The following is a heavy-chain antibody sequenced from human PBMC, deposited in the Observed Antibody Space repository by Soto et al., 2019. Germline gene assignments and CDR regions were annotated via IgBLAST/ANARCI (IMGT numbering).Heavy chain of an antibody. V-gene: IGHV4-4*02. CDR1: SGSISSSNW. CDR2: IYHSGST. D-gene: IGHD6-6*01. J-gene: IGHJ3*02. CDR3: ARAGSDSCSSGAFDI. Sequence: QVKLQESGPGLVKPSGTLSLTCAVSSGSISSSNWWSWVRQPPGQGLEWIGDIYHSGSTNYNPSLKSRVTISVDKSKKQFALKLSSVTAADTAVYYCARAGSDSCSSGAFDIWVQGTMVAVSS.